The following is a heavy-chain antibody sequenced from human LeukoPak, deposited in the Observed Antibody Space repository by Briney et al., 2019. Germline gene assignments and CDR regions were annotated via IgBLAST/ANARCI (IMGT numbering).Heavy chain of an antibody. CDR1: GFTFSSYA. V-gene: IGHV3-9*01. J-gene: IGHJ6*02. Sequence: GGSLRLSCAASGFTFSSYAMSWVRQAPGKGLEWVSGISWNSGSIGYADSVKGRFTISRDNAKNSLYLQMNSLRAEDTALYYCAKDIAGEYSSSWNYYYYGMDVWGQGTTVTVSS. D-gene: IGHD6-13*01. CDR3: AKDIAGEYSSSWNYYYYGMDV. CDR2: ISWNSGSI.